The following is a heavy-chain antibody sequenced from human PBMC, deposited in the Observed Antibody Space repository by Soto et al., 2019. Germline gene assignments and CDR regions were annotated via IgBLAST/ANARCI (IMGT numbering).Heavy chain of an antibody. V-gene: IGHV3-33*01. CDR3: ARVCYYYGMDV. CDR2: IWYDGSNK. Sequence: QVQLVDSGGGVVQPGRALRLSCAASGFTFSSYGMHWVRQAPGKGLAWVAVIWYDGSNKYYADSVKGRFTISRDNSKDTVYLQMNSLRAEDTAVYYFARVCYYYGMDVWGQGNTVTVSS. J-gene: IGHJ6*02. CDR1: GFTFSSYG.